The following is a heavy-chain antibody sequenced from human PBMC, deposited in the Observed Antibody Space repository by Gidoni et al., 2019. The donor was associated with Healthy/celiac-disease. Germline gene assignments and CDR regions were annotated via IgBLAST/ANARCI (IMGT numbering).Heavy chain of an antibody. CDR2: IYYSGST. CDR3: ARGSGWYGVDY. Sequence: QLQLQVPGPGLVKPSETLSLTCTVSGGSISSYYWSWIRQPPGKGLEWIGYIYYSGSTNYDPTLKSRVTISVDTSKNQFSLKLSSVTAADTAVYYCARGSGWYGVDYWGQGTLVTVSS. J-gene: IGHJ4*02. D-gene: IGHD6-19*01. CDR1: GGSISSYY. V-gene: IGHV4-59*01.